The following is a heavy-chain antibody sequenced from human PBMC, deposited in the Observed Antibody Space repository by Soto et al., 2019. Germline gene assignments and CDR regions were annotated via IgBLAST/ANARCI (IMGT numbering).Heavy chain of an antibody. CDR1: GFTFSSYG. CDR2: ISYDGSNK. D-gene: IGHD3-10*01. V-gene: IGHV3-30*03. CDR3: AGGPGSVVDP. Sequence: QVQLVESGGGVVQPGRSLRLSCAASGFTFSSYGMHRVRQAPGKGLEWVAVISYDGSNKYYADSVKGRFTISRDNSKNMLYLQMNSLRAEDTAVYYCAGGPGSVVDPWGQGTLVTVSS. J-gene: IGHJ5*02.